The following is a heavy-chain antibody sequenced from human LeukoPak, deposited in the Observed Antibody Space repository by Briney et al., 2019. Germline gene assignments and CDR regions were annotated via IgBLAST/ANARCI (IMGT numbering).Heavy chain of an antibody. CDR3: VRDSSGYYPIFDY. D-gene: IGHD3-22*01. CDR2: MYESGRT. Sequence: SETLSLTCTVSGYSISSGYYWGWIRQPPGKGLEWIGSMYESGRTYYNPSLKSRVAVSVDTSKNQFSLKLSYVTAADTAVYYCVRDSSGYYPIFDYWGQGTLVTVSS. V-gene: IGHV4-38-2*02. J-gene: IGHJ4*02. CDR1: GYSISSGYY.